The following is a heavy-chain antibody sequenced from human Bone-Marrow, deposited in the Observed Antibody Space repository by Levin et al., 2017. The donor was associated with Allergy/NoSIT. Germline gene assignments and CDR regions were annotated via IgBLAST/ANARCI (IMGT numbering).Heavy chain of an antibody. D-gene: IGHD6-13*01. CDR2: IRSKAYGGTT. CDR1: GFTFGDYA. J-gene: IGHJ3*02. CDR3: TRDFRYSSSWYARGAFDI. V-gene: IGHV3-49*03. Sequence: GGSLRLSCTASGFTFGDYAMSWFRQAPGKGLEWVGFIRSKAYGGTTEYAASVKGRFTISRDDSKSIAYLQMNSLKTEDTAVYYCTRDFRYSSSWYARGAFDIWGQGTMVTVSS.